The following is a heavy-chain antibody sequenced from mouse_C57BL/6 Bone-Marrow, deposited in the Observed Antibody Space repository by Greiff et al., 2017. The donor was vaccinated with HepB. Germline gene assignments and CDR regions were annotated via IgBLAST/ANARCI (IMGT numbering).Heavy chain of an antibody. CDR1: GYSITSGYY. D-gene: IGHD1-1*01. V-gene: IGHV3-6*01. Sequence: EVQLVESGPGLVKPSQSLSLTCSVTGYSITSGYYWNWIRQFPGNKLEWMGYISYDGSNNYNPSLKNRISITRDTSKNQFFLKLNSVTTEDTATYYCASYEDYYAMDYWGQGTSVTVSS. CDR3: ASYEDYYAMDY. J-gene: IGHJ4*01. CDR2: ISYDGSN.